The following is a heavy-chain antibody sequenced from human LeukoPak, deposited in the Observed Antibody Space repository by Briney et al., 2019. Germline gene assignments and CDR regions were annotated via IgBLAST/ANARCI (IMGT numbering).Heavy chain of an antibody. Sequence: GGSLRLSCVASGFTFSSYAMYWVRQAPGKGLEWVSDISGSGTTTNYADSVKGRFTITRDNSKNTLYLQMNSLYYCAKERVSSGWNPHWFDPWGQGTLVTVSS. V-gene: IGHV3-23*01. D-gene: IGHD6-19*01. CDR2: ISGSGTTT. CDR1: GFTFSSYA. J-gene: IGHJ5*02. CDR3: GWNPHWFDP.